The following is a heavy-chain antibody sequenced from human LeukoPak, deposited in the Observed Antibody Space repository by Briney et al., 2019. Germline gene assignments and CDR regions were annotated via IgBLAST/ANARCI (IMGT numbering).Heavy chain of an antibody. CDR1: GGSISSGGYY. CDR3: ARAGDLIVVAMGAFDV. Sequence: SETLSLTCTVSGGSISSGGYYWSWIRQPPGKGLEWIGYIYHGGSTNYNPSLKSRVTITVDRSKNQFSLKLNSVTAADTALYYCARAGDLIVVAMGAFDVWGQGTMVTVSS. V-gene: IGHV4-30-2*01. J-gene: IGHJ3*01. D-gene: IGHD2-15*01. CDR2: IYHGGST.